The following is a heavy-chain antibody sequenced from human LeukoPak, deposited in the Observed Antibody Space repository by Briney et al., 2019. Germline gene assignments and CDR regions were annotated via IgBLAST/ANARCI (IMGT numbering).Heavy chain of an antibody. CDR2: ISYSGSV. J-gene: IGHJ6*02. V-gene: IGHV4-39*01. CDR1: GGSINSKTYF. Sequence: PSETLSLTCSVSGGSINSKTYFWGWVRQSPGKGLEWIGTISYSGSVHSNPPLKSRLTMSLDTSKNQFSLRLSSVTAADTAVYYCAAFYVVVERPAWERQLVPFKSHDVDVWGQGTTVTVPS. D-gene: IGHD6-13*01. CDR3: AAFYVVVERPAWERQLVPFKSHDVDV.